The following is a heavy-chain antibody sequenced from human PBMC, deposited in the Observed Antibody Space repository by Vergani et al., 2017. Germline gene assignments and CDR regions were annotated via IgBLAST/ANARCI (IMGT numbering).Heavy chain of an antibody. Sequence: QVHLVQSGAEVKKPGASVKVSCKASGYTFTGHYMHWVRQTPGQGLEWMGWINPNSGGTNYAQKFQGRVTMTRDTSISTAYMELSRLRSDETVVYYCARKPRVDGDYRDYYYYGMDVWRQGTTVTVSS. CDR1: GYTFTGHY. V-gene: IGHV1-2*02. CDR3: ARKPRVDGDYRDYYYYGMDV. J-gene: IGHJ6*02. D-gene: IGHD4-17*01. CDR2: INPNSGGT.